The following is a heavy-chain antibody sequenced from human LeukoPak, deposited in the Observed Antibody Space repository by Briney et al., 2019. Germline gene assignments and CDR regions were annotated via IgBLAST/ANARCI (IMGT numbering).Heavy chain of an antibody. CDR2: INHSGST. D-gene: IGHD2-15*01. CDR3: ASRCSGGSCYLVPSGDYFDY. Sequence: SETLSLICAVYGGSFSGYYWSWIRQLPGKGLEWIGEINHSGSTNYNPSLKSRVTISVDTSKNQFSLKLSSVTAADTAVYYRASRCSGGSCYLVPSGDYFDYWGQGTLVTVSS. CDR1: GGSFSGYY. J-gene: IGHJ4*02. V-gene: IGHV4-34*01.